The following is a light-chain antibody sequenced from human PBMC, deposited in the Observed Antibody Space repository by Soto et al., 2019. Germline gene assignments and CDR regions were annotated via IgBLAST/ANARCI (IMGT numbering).Light chain of an antibody. V-gene: IGKV1-5*01. CDR2: DAS. CDR3: QQYKKFSRT. Sequence: DIPMTQSPSTLSASVGDRVTISCRASQSIITWLAWYQQKPGKAPKLLIYDASSLQSGVPSRFSGSGSGTEFTLTISSLQPEDFATYYCQQYKKFSRTFGQGTKVDI. CDR1: QSIITW. J-gene: IGKJ1*01.